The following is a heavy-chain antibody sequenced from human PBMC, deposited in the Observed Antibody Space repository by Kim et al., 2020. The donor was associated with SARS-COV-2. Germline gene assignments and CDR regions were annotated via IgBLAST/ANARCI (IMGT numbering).Heavy chain of an antibody. CDR2: INTNTGNP. D-gene: IGHD6-13*01. V-gene: IGHV7-4-1*02. J-gene: IGHJ4*02. CDR3: ARANGSSWYQDPLTFDY. Sequence: ASVKVSCKASGYTFTSYAMNWVRQAPGQGLEWMGWINTNTGNPTYAQGFTGRFVFSLDTSVSTAYLQISSLKAEDTAVYYCARANGSSWYQDPLTFDYWGQGTLVTASS. CDR1: GYTFTSYA.